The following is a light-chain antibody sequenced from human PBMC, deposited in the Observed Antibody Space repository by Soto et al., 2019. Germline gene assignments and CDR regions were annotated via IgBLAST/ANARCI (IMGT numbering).Light chain of an antibody. CDR2: DVT. CDR3: CSYAGSATRLYV. V-gene: IGLV2-14*03. CDR1: STDVGGYNY. Sequence: QSALTQPASVSGSPGQSITISCTGTSTDVGGYNYVSWYQQHPGKAPKLMIYDVTNRPSGVSWRFSGSKSGNTASLAISGLQAEDEADYYCCSYAGSATRLYVFGTGTRSPS. J-gene: IGLJ1*01.